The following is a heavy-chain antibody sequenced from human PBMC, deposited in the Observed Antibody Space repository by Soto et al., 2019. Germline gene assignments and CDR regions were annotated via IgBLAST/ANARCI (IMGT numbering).Heavy chain of an antibody. J-gene: IGHJ6*03. Sequence: ASVKVSCKASGYTFTSYYMHWVRQAPGQGIEWMGIINPSGGSTSYAQKFQGRVTMTRDTSTSTVYMELSSLRSEDTAVYYCARGDIVATIAEGYYYYMDVWGKGTTVTVSS. V-gene: IGHV1-46*03. D-gene: IGHD5-12*01. CDR1: GYTFTSYY. CDR3: ARGDIVATIAEGYYYYMDV. CDR2: INPSGGST.